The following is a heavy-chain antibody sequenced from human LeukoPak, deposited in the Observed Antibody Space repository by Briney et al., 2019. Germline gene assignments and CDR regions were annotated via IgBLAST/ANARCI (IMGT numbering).Heavy chain of an antibody. V-gene: IGHV3-7*03. CDR3: AKDRDIVATIFDY. D-gene: IGHD5-12*01. CDR2: IKEDGSEK. Sequence: GGSLRLSCAASGFTFSSYWMHWVRQAPGKGLEWVANIKEDGSEKYYVDSVKGRFTISRDNAKNSLYLQMNSLRAEDTAVYYCAKDRDIVATIFDYWGQGTLVTVSS. J-gene: IGHJ4*02. CDR1: GFTFSSYW.